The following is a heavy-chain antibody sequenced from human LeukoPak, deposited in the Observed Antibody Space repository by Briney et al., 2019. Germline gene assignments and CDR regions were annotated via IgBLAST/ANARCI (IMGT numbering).Heavy chain of an antibody. CDR2: INPSGGST. CDR3: ARSMMEDYFDY. CDR1: GYTFTSYY. V-gene: IGHV1-46*01. D-gene: IGHD3-16*01. Sequence: ASVKVSCKAPGYTFTSYYMHWVRQAPGQGLEWMGIINPSGGSTSYAQKFQGRVTMTRDTSTSTVYMELSSLRSEDTAVYYCARSMMEDYFDYWGQGTLVTVSS. J-gene: IGHJ4*02.